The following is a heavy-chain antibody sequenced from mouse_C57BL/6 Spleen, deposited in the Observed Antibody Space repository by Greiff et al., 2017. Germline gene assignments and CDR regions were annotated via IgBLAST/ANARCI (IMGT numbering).Heavy chain of an antibody. D-gene: IGHD1-1*01. J-gene: IGHJ4*01. Sequence: VQLQQPGAELVKPGASVKMSCKASGYTFTSYWITWVKQRPGQGLEWIGDIYPGSGSTNYNEKFKSKATLTVEPSSNTAYMQLSSLTSEDSAVYYCAREEDYYGSSDAMDYWGQGTSVTVSS. CDR2: IYPGSGST. V-gene: IGHV1-55*01. CDR3: AREEDYYGSSDAMDY. CDR1: GYTFTSYW.